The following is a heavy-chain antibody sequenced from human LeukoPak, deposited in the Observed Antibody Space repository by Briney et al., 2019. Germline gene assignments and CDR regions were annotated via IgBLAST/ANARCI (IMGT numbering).Heavy chain of an antibody. V-gene: IGHV3-33*01. Sequence: PGGSLRLSCAASGFTFSSYGMHWVRQAPGKGLEWVAVIWYDGSNKYYADSVKGRFTISRDNSKNTLYLQMNSLRAEDTAVYYCARDSHYDILTGYYLEPDYWGQGTLVTVSS. J-gene: IGHJ4*02. D-gene: IGHD3-9*01. CDR1: GFTFSSYG. CDR3: ARDSHYDILTGYYLEPDY. CDR2: IWYDGSNK.